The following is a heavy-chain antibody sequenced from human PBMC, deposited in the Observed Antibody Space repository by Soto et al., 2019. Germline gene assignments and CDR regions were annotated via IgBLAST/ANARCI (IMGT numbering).Heavy chain of an antibody. Sequence: SETLSLTCTVSGGSISSDANIWSWIRQLPGRGLEWIGYISYTGRTYYTPSLNSRLTISLDTSKNLFSLRLSAVTAADTAVYFCARGSFSSSSSWFDPWGQGTLVTVSS. CDR3: ARGSFSSSSSWFDP. CDR1: GGSISSDANI. V-gene: IGHV4-31*03. D-gene: IGHD6-6*01. CDR2: ISYTGRT. J-gene: IGHJ5*02.